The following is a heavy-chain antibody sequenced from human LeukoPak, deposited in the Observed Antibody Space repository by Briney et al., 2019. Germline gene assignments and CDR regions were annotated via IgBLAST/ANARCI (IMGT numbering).Heavy chain of an antibody. Sequence: SQTLSLTCSVSGGSISSSNYYWSWIRQPAGTGLEWIGRIYTSESTNYNPSLKSRVTISVDTSRNQFSLKLSSVTAADTAVYYCARSPVDGWLQFTFIDYWGQGTLVTVSS. CDR2: IYTSEST. J-gene: IGHJ4*02. D-gene: IGHD5-24*01. CDR1: GGSISSSNYY. CDR3: ARSPVDGWLQFTFIDY. V-gene: IGHV4-61*02.